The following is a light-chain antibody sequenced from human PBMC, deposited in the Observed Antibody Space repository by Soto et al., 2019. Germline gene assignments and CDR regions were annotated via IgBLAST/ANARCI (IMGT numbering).Light chain of an antibody. CDR1: SSDIGAYNY. J-gene: IGLJ7*01. CDR2: EVS. CDR3: SSYTTSSTLV. V-gene: IGLV2-14*01. Sequence: QSALTQPASVSGSPGQSITISCTGTSSDIGAYNYVSWYQHHPGKDPKLLIYEVSHRPPGVPIRVSGSKSGNSASLTISGVEDEDEYDYYCSSYTTSSTLVFGRGTQLTVL.